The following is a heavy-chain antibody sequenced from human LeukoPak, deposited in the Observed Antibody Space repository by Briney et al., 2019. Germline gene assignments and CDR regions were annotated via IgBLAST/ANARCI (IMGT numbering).Heavy chain of an antibody. V-gene: IGHV4-59*01. D-gene: IGHD4/OR15-4a*01. CDR1: GGSISSYY. CDR3: ARVPLKGAHFDY. CDR2: IYYSGST. J-gene: IGHJ4*02. Sequence: PSETLSLTCTVSGGSISSYYWTWIRQSPGKGLEWIGYIYYSGSTNYNPSLKSRVTISVDTSKNQFSLRLSSVTAADTAVYYCARVPLKGAHFDYWGQGTLVTVSS.